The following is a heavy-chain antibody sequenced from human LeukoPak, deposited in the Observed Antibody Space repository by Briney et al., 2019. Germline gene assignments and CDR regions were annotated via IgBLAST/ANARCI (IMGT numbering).Heavy chain of an antibody. V-gene: IGHV4-59*01. CDR3: ARGAAATEYYYYYYYMDV. Sequence: SETLSLTCTVSGGSISSYYWSWIRQPPGKGLEWIGYIYYSGSTNYNPSLKSRVIISVDTSKNQFSLKLSSVTAADTAVYYCARGAAATEYYYYYYYMDVWGKGTTVTVSS. J-gene: IGHJ6*03. CDR1: GGSISSYY. CDR2: IYYSGST. D-gene: IGHD6-13*01.